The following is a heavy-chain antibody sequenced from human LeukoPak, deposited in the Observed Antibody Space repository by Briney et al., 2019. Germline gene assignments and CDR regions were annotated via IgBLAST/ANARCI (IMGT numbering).Heavy chain of an antibody. D-gene: IGHD6-6*01. CDR2: IYPGDSDT. Sequence: GESLKISCKGSGYSFTSYWIGWVRQMPGKGLEWMGIIYPGDSDTRYSPSFQGQVAISADKSISTAYLQWSSLKASDTAMYYCARHMEYSSSSGYYYCYMDVWGKGTTVTVSS. CDR3: ARHMEYSSSSGYYYCYMDV. CDR1: GYSFTSYW. V-gene: IGHV5-51*01. J-gene: IGHJ6*03.